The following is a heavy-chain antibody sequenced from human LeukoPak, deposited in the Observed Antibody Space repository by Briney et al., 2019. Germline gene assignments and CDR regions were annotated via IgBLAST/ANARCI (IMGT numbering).Heavy chain of an antibody. CDR3: STDPNGYDFWSGRPAGEELDY. Sequence: ASVKVSCKVSGYTLTDLPIHWVRQAPGKGLEWMGGFDPEDGETIYAQKFQGRVSMTEDSSTDTAYMELTSLRSDDTAVYYCSTDPNGYDFWSGRPAGEELDYWGQGTLVTVSS. CDR1: GYTLTDLP. D-gene: IGHD3-3*01. CDR2: FDPEDGET. J-gene: IGHJ4*02. V-gene: IGHV1-24*01.